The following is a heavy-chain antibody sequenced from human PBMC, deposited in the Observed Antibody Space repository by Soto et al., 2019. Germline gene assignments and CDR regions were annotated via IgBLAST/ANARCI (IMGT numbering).Heavy chain of an antibody. CDR3: ARDWSYALNY. Sequence: GGALRLSCAASGFTFSSSWMHWVRQAPGKGLVWVSHINSDGTDTNYADSVKGRFTISRDNAKNTVYLQMNSLRAEDTAVYYCARDWSYALNYWGQGSLVTVSS. D-gene: IGHD3-16*01. CDR2: INSDGTDT. J-gene: IGHJ4*02. CDR1: GFTFSSSW. V-gene: IGHV3-74*01.